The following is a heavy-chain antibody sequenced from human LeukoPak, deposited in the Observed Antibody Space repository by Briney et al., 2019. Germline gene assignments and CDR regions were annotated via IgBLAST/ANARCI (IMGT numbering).Heavy chain of an antibody. CDR3: ANVSPQSLAVAGLLDY. D-gene: IGHD6-19*01. CDR1: GFTFSSYA. V-gene: IGHV3-23*01. Sequence: GGSLRLSCAASGFTFSSYAMSWVRQAPGKGLEWVSAISGSGGSTYYADSVKGRFTISRDNSKNTLYLQMNSLRAEHTAVYYCANVSPQSLAVAGLLDYWGQGTLVTVSS. J-gene: IGHJ4*02. CDR2: ISGSGGST.